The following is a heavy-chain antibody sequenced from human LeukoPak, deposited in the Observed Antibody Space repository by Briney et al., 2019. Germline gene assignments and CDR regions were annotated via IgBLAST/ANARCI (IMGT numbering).Heavy chain of an antibody. CDR1: GYTFTGYY. Sequence: ASVKVSCKASGYTFTGYYMYWVRQAPGQGLEWMGWINPNSGGTNYAQKFQGRVTMTRDTSISTAYMELSRLRSDDTAVYYCARCPTTVTTRFDPWGQGTLVTVSS. J-gene: IGHJ5*02. D-gene: IGHD4-17*01. CDR3: ARCPTTVTTRFDP. V-gene: IGHV1-2*02. CDR2: INPNSGGT.